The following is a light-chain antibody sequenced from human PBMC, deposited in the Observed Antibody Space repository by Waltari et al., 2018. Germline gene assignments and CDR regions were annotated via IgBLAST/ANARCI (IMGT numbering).Light chain of an antibody. V-gene: IGKV3-15*01. CDR3: QQYNRWPPIT. J-gene: IGKJ5*01. Sequence: VMTQSPATLSVSPGERATLSCRASQSISDNFAWYQQKRGQAPRLLIYGASTRATGIPARCTGSGSGTDFTLTISSLQSEDSAVYYCQQYNRWPPITFGQGTRLEI. CDR1: QSISDN. CDR2: GAS.